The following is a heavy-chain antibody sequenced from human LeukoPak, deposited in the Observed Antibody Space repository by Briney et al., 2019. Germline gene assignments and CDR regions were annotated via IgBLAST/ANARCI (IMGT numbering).Heavy chain of an antibody. CDR3: AREGYYYMDV. CDR1: GFTFSSSG. CDR2: ISSSSSYI. Sequence: GGSLRLSCAASGFTFSSSGMNWVRQAPGRGLEWVSSISSSSSYIYYADSVKGRFTISRDNAKNSLYVQMNSLRAEDTAVYYCAREGYYYMDVWGKGTTVTISS. J-gene: IGHJ6*03. V-gene: IGHV3-21*01.